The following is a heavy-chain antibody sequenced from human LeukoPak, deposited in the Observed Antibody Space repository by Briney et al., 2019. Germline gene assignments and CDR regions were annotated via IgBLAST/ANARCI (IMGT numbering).Heavy chain of an antibody. CDR2: IIPIFGTA. J-gene: IGHJ6*03. V-gene: IGHV1-69*05. CDR1: GGTFSSYA. D-gene: IGHD3-16*02. Sequence: SVKVSCKASGGTFSSYAISWVRQAPGQGLEWMGRIIPIFGTASYAQKFQGRVTITTDESTSTAYMELSSLRSEDTAVYYCAREARYGGYYYYYYMDVWGKGTTVTVSS. CDR3: AREARYGGYYYYYYMDV.